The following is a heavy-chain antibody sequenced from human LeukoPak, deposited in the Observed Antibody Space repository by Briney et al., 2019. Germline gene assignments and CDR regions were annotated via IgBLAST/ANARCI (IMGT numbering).Heavy chain of an antibody. V-gene: IGHV3-30*04. CDR1: GFTFISYA. CDR3: AKDQGSSWYRAYFDY. CDR2: ISYDGSNK. J-gene: IGHJ4*02. D-gene: IGHD6-13*01. Sequence: GGSLRLSCAASGFTFISYAIHWVRQAPGKGLEWVAVISYDGSNKYYADSVKGRFTISRDNSKNTLYLQMNSLRAEDTAVYYCAKDQGSSWYRAYFDYWGQGTLVTVSS.